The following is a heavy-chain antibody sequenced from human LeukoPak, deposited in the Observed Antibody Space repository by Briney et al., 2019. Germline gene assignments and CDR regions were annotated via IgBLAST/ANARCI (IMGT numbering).Heavy chain of an antibody. V-gene: IGHV4-4*07. CDR1: GDSIGSYY. CDR3: AGAIRPAPAYVFDV. J-gene: IGHJ3*01. Sequence: SETLSLTCTVSGDSIGSYYYSWLRQSAGKGLEWIGHLYNSDTNYNPSLTSRVTMSVDTSKNQFSLILNSVTAADTAVYYCAGAIRPAPAYVFDVWGQGAMVTVSS. D-gene: IGHD2-15*01. CDR2: LYNSDT.